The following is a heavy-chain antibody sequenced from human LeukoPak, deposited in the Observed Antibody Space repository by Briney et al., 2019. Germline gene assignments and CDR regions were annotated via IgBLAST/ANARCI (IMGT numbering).Heavy chain of an antibody. CDR3: ARAGQLLYLNY. CDR1: GGSIRDDY. V-gene: IGHV4-59*01. J-gene: IGHJ4*02. D-gene: IGHD2-2*02. CDR2: VSSSGRT. Sequence: PSETLSLTCTVSGGSIRDDYWCWIRQPPGKGLEWVGYVSSSGRTNYNPSLKSRVTISLDASESHFSLKLTSVTAADTAVYYCARAGQLLYLNYWGQGTLVTVSS.